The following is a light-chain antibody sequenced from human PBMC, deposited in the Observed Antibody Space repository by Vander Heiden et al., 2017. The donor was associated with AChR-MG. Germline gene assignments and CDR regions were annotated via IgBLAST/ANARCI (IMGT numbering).Light chain of an antibody. CDR1: QSVSSSY. CDR3: QQYGSSPIT. V-gene: IGKV3-20*01. Sequence: EIVLTQSPGTLSLSPGESGTLSCRASQSVSSSYVAWYQQRPGQAPRLLIYAATNRATGIPDRFSGSGSETGFSLTISRLEPEDSAVYFCQQYGSSPITFGQGTRLDIK. J-gene: IGKJ5*01. CDR2: AAT.